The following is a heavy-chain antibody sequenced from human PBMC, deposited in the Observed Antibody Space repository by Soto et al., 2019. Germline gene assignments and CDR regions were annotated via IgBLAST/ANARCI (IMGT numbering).Heavy chain of an antibody. V-gene: IGHV3-64*01. D-gene: IGHD2-8*01. CDR3: ARVDVGTNGVWDLMFDY. J-gene: IGHJ4*02. CDR1: GFTFSSYA. Sequence: PGGSLRLSCAASGFTFSSYAMHWVRQAPGKGLEYVSAISSNGGSTYYANSVKGRFTISRDNSKNTLYLQMGSLRAEDMAVYYCARVDVGTNGVWDLMFDYWGQGTLVTVSS. CDR2: ISSNGGST.